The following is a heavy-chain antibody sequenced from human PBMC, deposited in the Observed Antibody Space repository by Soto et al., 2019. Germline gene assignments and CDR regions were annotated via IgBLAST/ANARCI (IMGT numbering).Heavy chain of an antibody. V-gene: IGHV3-23*01. CDR3: AKEERIPWFDP. J-gene: IGHJ5*02. CDR1: GFTFSSYA. CDR2: ISGSGGST. Sequence: LRLSCAASGFTFSSYAMSWVRQAAGKGLGWVSAISGSGGSTYSAVSVKGQYTSPRDNSNNTLYLQMNSLRAEDTAGDYFAKEERIPWFDPWGQGTLVTAPQ. D-gene: IGHD1-1*01.